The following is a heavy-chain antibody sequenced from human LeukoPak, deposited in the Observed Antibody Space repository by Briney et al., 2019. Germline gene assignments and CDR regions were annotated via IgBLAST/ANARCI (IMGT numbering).Heavy chain of an antibody. CDR1: GFTFNYYA. CDR2: FSGSAAST. Sequence: GGSLRLSCAASGFTFNYYAMSWVRQAPGKGLEWVSTFSGSAASTYYADSVKGRFTISRDNSKNTLYLQMNSLRAEDTAIYYCAKDYYYDSNHFDYWGQGTLVTVSS. CDR3: AKDYYYDSNHFDY. J-gene: IGHJ4*02. V-gene: IGHV3-23*01. D-gene: IGHD3-22*01.